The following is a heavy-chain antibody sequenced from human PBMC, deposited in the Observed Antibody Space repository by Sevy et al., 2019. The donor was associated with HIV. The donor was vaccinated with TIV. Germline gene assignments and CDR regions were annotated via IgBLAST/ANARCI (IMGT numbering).Heavy chain of an antibody. CDR3: ARLLGYTNDY. CDR1: GFTVSNNY. D-gene: IGHD5-18*01. Sequence: GGSLRLSCAASGFTVSNNYMTWVRQAPGKGLEWVSVLYSGDSTYYADSVKGRFTISRDNSKNTVYLQMNSLGVEDTAVYYCARLLGYTNDYWGQGTLVTVSS. V-gene: IGHV3-53*01. CDR2: LYSGDST. J-gene: IGHJ4*02.